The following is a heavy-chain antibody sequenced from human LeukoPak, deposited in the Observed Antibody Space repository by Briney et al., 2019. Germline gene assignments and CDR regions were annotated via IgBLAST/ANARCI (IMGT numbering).Heavy chain of an antibody. J-gene: IGHJ4*02. CDR2: IRSNGDTT. CDR1: GFTFSSLA. V-gene: IGHV3-23*01. Sequence: GGSLRLSCTASGFTFSSLAMTWVRQAPGKGLEWVSTIRSNGDTTYNADSVKGRFTISRDNSKNTLYLELDSLRVEDTATFYCAKGQELDDGVFDSWGQGTMVTVSS. CDR3: AKGQELDDGVFDS. D-gene: IGHD1-1*01.